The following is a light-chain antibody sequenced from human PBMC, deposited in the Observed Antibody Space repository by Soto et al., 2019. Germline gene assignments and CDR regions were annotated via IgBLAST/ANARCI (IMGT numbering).Light chain of an antibody. CDR1: TGAVTSGNY. CDR3: LLYYGGAQLV. V-gene: IGLV7-43*01. J-gene: IGLJ3*02. Sequence: QAVVTQEPSLTVSPGGTVTLTCASSTGAVTSGNYPSWFQQKPGQTPRTLIYTTNSRHSWTPARFSGSLLGDKAALTLSGVQPEDDADYYCLLYYGGAQLVFGEGTKLTVL. CDR2: TTN.